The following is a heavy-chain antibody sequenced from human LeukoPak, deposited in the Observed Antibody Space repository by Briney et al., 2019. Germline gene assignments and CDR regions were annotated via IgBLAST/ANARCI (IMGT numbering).Heavy chain of an antibody. CDR2: IYYSGST. CDR1: GGSISSGSYY. J-gene: IGHJ5*02. V-gene: IGHV4-61*01. D-gene: IGHD5-18*01. CDR3: ACTAMVGDWFDP. Sequence: SETLSLTCTVSGGSISSGSYYWSWIRQPPGKGLEWIGYIYYSGSTNYNPSLKSRVTISVDTSKNQFSLKLSSVTAADTAVYYCACTAMVGDWFDPWGQGTLVTVSS.